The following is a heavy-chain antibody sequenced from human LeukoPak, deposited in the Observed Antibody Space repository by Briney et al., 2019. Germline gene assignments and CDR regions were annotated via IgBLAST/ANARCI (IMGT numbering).Heavy chain of an antibody. V-gene: IGHV3-73*01. CDR3: TAVAPLGY. Sequence: VLFLRIRSTANSYATAYAASVKGSFTISRDDSNNTAYLQMNSLKTEDTAVYYCTAVAPLGYWGQGTLVTVSS. CDR2: IRSTANSYAT. D-gene: IGHD6-19*01. J-gene: IGHJ4*02.